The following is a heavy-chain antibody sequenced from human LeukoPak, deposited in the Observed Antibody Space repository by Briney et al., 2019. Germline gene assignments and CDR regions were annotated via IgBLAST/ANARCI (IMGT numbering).Heavy chain of an antibody. Sequence: GGSLRLSCAASGFTFSNFAMSWLRQAPGKGLECVAGISDSGGRTNYLDSVKGRFTISRDNSKNTLYLQINSVRAEDTAVYYCARALGYCSGGNCYIFDHWGQGCLVTASS. D-gene: IGHD2-15*01. CDR1: GFTFSNFA. CDR2: ISDSGGRT. CDR3: ARALGYCSGGNCYIFDH. V-gene: IGHV3-23*01. J-gene: IGHJ4*02.